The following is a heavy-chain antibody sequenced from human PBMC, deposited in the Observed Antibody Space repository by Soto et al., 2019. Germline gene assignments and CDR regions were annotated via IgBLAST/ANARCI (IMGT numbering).Heavy chain of an antibody. Sequence: EVQLVESGGGLVQPGGSLSLSCAASGFTVSSKYMSWVRHAPGKGLEWVSVIYSDGSAYYADSVKGRFTISRDNSKNTLYLQMNSLRADDTAVYYCARHGYNYGGGYFDSWGQGTLVTVSS. V-gene: IGHV3-66*04. CDR2: IYSDGSA. J-gene: IGHJ4*02. CDR3: ARHGYNYGGGYFDS. D-gene: IGHD5-18*01. CDR1: GFTVSSKY.